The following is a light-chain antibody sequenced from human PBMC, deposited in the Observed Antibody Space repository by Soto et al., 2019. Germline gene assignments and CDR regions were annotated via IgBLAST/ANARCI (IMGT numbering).Light chain of an antibody. Sequence: ESVLTQSPGTLSLSPGERATLSCRAGQSISSSYLAWYQQKPGQAPRLVIYAASNRATGIPDRFSGSGSGTDFTLTINRLEPEDFAVYYCQQHGTFGQGTKVDIK. CDR1: QSISSSY. CDR3: QQHGT. J-gene: IGKJ1*01. V-gene: IGKV3-20*01. CDR2: AAS.